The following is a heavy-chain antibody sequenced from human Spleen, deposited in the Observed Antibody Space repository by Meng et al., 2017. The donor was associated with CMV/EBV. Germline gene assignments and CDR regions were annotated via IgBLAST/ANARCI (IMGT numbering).Heavy chain of an antibody. J-gene: IGHJ4*02. D-gene: IGHD3-16*01. CDR1: GFSFSRYG. Sequence: LSLTCAASGFSFSRYGLYWVRQAPGKGLEYVSAISSDGGSTYYAGSVKGRFTISRDISKNTLYLQMGSLRPEDMGVYYCARGMMGAFDYWGQGTLVTVSS. CDR2: ISSDGGST. CDR3: ARGMMGAFDY. V-gene: IGHV3-64*02.